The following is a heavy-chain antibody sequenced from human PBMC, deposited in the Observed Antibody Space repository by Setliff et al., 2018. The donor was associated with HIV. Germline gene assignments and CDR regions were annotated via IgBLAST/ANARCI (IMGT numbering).Heavy chain of an antibody. CDR1: GYTFTSYD. J-gene: IGHJ3*02. CDR3: ARQYYYDSSGYYYSDAFDI. Sequence: ASVKVSCKASGYTFTSYDINWVLQATGQGLEWMGWMNPNSGNTGYAQKFQGRVTMTRNTSISTAYMELSSLRSEDTAVYYCARQYYYDSSGYYYSDAFDIWGQGTMVTVSS. D-gene: IGHD3-22*01. V-gene: IGHV1-8*01. CDR2: MNPNSGNT.